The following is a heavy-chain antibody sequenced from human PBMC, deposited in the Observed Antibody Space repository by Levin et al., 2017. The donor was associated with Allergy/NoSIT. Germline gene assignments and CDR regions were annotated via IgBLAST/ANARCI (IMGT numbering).Heavy chain of an antibody. J-gene: IGHJ6*03. Sequence: TGGSLRLSCAASGFTFSTYSMNWVRQAPGKGLEWVSYIRSSSSTIYYADSVRGRFTISRDNAKNSLYLQMNSLRDEDTAVYYCARDVGTSFRFRYYFYYMDVWGQGTTVTVSS. CDR2: IRSSSSTI. D-gene: IGHD6-6*01. CDR1: GFTFSTYS. CDR3: ARDVGTSFRFRYYFYYMDV. V-gene: IGHV3-48*02.